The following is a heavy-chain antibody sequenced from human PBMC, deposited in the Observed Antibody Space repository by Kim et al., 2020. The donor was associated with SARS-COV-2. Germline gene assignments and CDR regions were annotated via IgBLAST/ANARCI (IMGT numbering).Heavy chain of an antibody. J-gene: IGHJ6*03. CDR3: ARGEQYSTSRYYYYMDV. D-gene: IGHD6-6*01. Sequence: LETLSLTCAVYGGSFNNYYWSWVRQSPGRGLEWIGEVTHSGTTNYRPSLKSRVTISVDTSKHQFSLNLTSVTAADTGIYFCARGEQYSTSRYYYYMDVWGKGTTVTVSS. CDR1: GGSFNNYY. V-gene: IGHV4-34*01. CDR2: VTHSGTT.